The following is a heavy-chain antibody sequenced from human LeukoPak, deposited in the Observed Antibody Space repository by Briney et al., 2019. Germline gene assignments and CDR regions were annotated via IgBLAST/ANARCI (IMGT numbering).Heavy chain of an antibody. CDR1: GYTFTSYA. J-gene: IGHJ5*02. V-gene: IGHV1-3*01. D-gene: IGHD3-10*01. CDR2: INAGNGNT. CDR3: ARDRGRSGPLYNWFDP. Sequence: ASVKVSCKASGYTFTSYAMHWVRQAPGQRLEWMGWINAGNGNTKYSQKFQGRVTITRDTSASTAYMELSSLRSEDTAVYYCARDRGRSGPLYNWFDPWGQGTLVTVSS.